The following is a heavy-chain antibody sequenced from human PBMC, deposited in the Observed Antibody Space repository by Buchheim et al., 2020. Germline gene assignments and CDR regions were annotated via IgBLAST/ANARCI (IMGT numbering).Heavy chain of an antibody. CDR2: INHSGST. CDR1: GGSFSGYY. CDR3: ARLWYYYDSSGYLVETATDY. Sequence: QVQLQQWGAGLLKPSETLSLTCAVYGGSFSGYYWSWIRQPPGKGLEWIGEINHSGSTNYNPSPKSRVTISVDTSKNPFSLKLSSVTAADTAVYYCARLWYYYDSSGYLVETATDYWGQGTL. J-gene: IGHJ4*02. D-gene: IGHD3-22*01. V-gene: IGHV4-34*01.